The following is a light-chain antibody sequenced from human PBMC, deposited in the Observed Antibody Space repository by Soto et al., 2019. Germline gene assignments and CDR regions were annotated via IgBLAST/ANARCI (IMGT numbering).Light chain of an antibody. CDR1: SSDVGGYKY. Sequence: QSVLTQPRSVSGSPGQSVTISCTGTSSDVGGYKYVSWYQQKPGKAPTLLIYGVSRWPSGVPNRFSGSKSGNRASLTISGLQAEDEGDYYCCSYAGGPEVFGTGTKVTVL. CDR2: GVS. V-gene: IGLV2-11*01. CDR3: CSYAGGPEV. J-gene: IGLJ1*01.